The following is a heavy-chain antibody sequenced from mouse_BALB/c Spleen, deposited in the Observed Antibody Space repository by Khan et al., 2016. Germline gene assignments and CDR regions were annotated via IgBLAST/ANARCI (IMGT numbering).Heavy chain of an antibody. D-gene: IGHD1-1*01. Sequence: VQLQESGAELVKAGASVKMSCKASGYTFTSYWMHWVKQRLGQGLEWFAETNPTNGRTYYNEKFKSKATLTVDKSSSTAYVLLSGQTFEESAVYYCARIKKIVAAYFDYWGRGNTLTVCS. CDR1: GYTFTSYW. J-gene: IGHJ2*01. CDR3: ARIKKIVAAYFDY. CDR2: TNPTNGRT. V-gene: IGHV1S81*02.